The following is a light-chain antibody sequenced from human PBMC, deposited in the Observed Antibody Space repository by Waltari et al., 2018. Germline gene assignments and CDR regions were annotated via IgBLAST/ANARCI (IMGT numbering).Light chain of an antibody. CDR1: NIGPKS. V-gene: IGLV3-21*01. Sequence: SYVLTQPPSVSVAPGESARLTCGGNNIGPKSVHWYQQKPGQAPVLVIYSDSDRPSGIPERFSGANSGNTATLTISRVEAGDEADYYCQVWEISRDHYVFGSGTEVTVL. CDR2: SDS. J-gene: IGLJ1*01. CDR3: QVWEISRDHYV.